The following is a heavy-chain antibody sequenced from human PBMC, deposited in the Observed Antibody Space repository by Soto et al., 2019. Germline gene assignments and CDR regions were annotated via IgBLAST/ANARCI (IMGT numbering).Heavy chain of an antibody. V-gene: IGHV3-33*03. J-gene: IGHJ3*02. CDR2: IWYHGGNE. CDR3: ARRGCVKGVCYNSYDM. D-gene: IGHD2-8*01. CDR1: GFTFSDFG. Sequence: GGSLRLSCAVSGFTFSDFGMHWVRQAPGKGLEWVALIWYHGGNEEYADSVKGRFSISRDNSKNTLYPQMDSLRAEDTAVYYCARRGCVKGVCYNSYDMWGQGTMVTVSS.